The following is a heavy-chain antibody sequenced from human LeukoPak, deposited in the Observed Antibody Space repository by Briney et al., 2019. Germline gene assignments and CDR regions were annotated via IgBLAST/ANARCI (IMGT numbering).Heavy chain of an antibody. Sequence: GGSLRLSCAASGFTFSSYEMIWVRQAPGKGLEWVSYISSGGSTIYYADSVKGRFTISRDNARNSLYLQMNSLRAEDTAVYYCARGYYDSSGYYFGGYWGQGTLVTVSS. J-gene: IGHJ4*02. CDR1: GFTFSSYE. V-gene: IGHV3-48*03. CDR3: ARGYYDSSGYYFGGY. D-gene: IGHD3-22*01. CDR2: ISSGGSTI.